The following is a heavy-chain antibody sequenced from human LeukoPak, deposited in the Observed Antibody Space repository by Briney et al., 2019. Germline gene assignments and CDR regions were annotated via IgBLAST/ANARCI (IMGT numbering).Heavy chain of an antibody. CDR1: GFTFENYA. V-gene: IGHV3-9*01. CDR3: AKGGLRLYFGQFHY. D-gene: IGHD3-10*01. J-gene: IGHJ4*02. Sequence: GGSLRLSCAASGFTFENYAMHWVRRVPGKGLEWVSGISWNGGITGYADSVKGLFTITRDSAKNSLYLQMNSLRVEDTALYYCAKGGLRLYFGQFHYWGQGTLVTVSS. CDR2: ISWNGGIT.